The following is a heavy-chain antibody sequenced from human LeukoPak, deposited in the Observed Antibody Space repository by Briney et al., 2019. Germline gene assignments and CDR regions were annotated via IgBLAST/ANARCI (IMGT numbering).Heavy chain of an antibody. CDR1: GGSISSYY. CDR3: ARGGGYYSPSWYDY. D-gene: IGHD3-22*01. Sequence: PSETLSLTCTVSGGSISSYYWSWIRQPPGKGLEWIWDIYYSGSTNYNPSLKSRVTISVDTSKNQFSLKLSSVTAADTAVYYCARGGGYYSPSWYDYWGQGTLVTVSS. CDR2: IYYSGST. J-gene: IGHJ4*02. V-gene: IGHV4-59*01.